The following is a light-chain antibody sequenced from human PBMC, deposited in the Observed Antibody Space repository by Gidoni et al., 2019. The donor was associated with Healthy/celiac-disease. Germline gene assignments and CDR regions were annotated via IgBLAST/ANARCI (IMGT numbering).Light chain of an antibody. CDR2: AAS. Sequence: DIQMTQSPSSLSASVGDRVTITCRASQSISSYVDWYQQKPGKAPKLLIYAASSLQSGVPSRFSGSGSGTYFPPTISLLQPDYFATYYCQQSYSTLWTFGQGTKVEIK. J-gene: IGKJ1*01. V-gene: IGKV1-39*01. CDR1: QSISSY. CDR3: QQSYSTLWT.